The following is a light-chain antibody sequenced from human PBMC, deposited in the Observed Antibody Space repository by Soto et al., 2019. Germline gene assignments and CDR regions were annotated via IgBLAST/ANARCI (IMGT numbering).Light chain of an antibody. Sequence: QSALTQPASVSGSPGQSITISCTGTSSDVGSYNLVSWYQQYPGKAPKFIIYEVSKRPSGVSNRFSGSKSGNPASLTISGLQAEDGADYYCCSYAGSTTHVVFGGGTKLTVL. CDR3: CSYAGSTTHVV. CDR1: SSDVGSYNL. J-gene: IGLJ2*01. CDR2: EVS. V-gene: IGLV2-23*02.